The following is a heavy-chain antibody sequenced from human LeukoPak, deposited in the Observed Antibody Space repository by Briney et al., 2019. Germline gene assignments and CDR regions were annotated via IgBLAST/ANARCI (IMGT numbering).Heavy chain of an antibody. CDR3: AKQHQININYFDS. CDR2: IYSGGST. V-gene: IGHV3-66*04. CDR1: EFSVGSNY. Sequence: GGSLRLSCAASEFSVGSNYMTWVRQAPGKGLEWVSLIYSGGSTYYADSVKSRFTISRDNSKNTLYLQMNSLRVEDAAVYYCAKQHQININYFDSWGQGTLVTVSS. D-gene: IGHD3/OR15-3a*01. J-gene: IGHJ4*02.